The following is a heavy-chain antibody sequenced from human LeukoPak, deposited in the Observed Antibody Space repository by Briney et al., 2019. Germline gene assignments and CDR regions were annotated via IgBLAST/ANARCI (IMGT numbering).Heavy chain of an antibody. V-gene: IGHV3-53*01. D-gene: IGHD6-19*01. CDR2: IYSGGSI. J-gene: IGHJ3*02. Sequence: GGSLRLSCAASGLIVSSNYMTWVRQAPGKGLEWVSVIYSGGSIYYADSVKGRFTISRDNSRNTLYLQMNSLRAEDTAVYYCARAWSIAVAGTDAFDIWGQGTMVTVSS. CDR3: ARAWSIAVAGTDAFDI. CDR1: GLIVSSNY.